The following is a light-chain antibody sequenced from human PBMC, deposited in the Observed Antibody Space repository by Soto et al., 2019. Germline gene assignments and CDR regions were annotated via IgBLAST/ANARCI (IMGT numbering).Light chain of an antibody. J-gene: IGLJ1*01. Sequence: ALTQPASVSGSPGQSITISCTGTSSDVGGYNYVSWYQQHPGKAPKLMIYDVSNRPSGVSNRFSGSKSGNTASLTISGLQAEDEADSYCSSYTSSSTRFYVFGTGTKVTVL. CDR1: SSDVGGYNY. V-gene: IGLV2-14*01. CDR3: SSYTSSSTRFYV. CDR2: DVS.